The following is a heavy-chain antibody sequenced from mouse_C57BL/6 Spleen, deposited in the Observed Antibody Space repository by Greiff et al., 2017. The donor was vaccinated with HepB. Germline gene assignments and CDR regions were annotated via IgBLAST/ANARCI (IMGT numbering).Heavy chain of an antibody. CDR2: INPNNGGT. J-gene: IGHJ2*01. D-gene: IGHD1-1*02. Sequence: EVQLQQSGPELVKPGASVKISCKASGYTFTDYYMNWVKQSHGKSLEWIGDINPNNGGTSYNQKFKGKPTLTVDKSSSTAYMELRSLTSEDSAVYYCARWGGYLDYWGQGTTLTVSS. CDR3: ARWGGYLDY. CDR1: GYTFTDYY. V-gene: IGHV1-26*01.